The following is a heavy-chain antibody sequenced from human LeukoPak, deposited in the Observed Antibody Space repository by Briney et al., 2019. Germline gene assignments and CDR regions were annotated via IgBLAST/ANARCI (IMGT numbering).Heavy chain of an antibody. V-gene: IGHV4-34*01. CDR1: GGSFSGYY. D-gene: IGHD6-6*01. J-gene: IGHJ6*03. Sequence: SETLSLTCAVYGGSFSGYYWSWIRQPPGKGLEWIGEINHSGSTNYNPSLKSRVTISVDTSKNQFSLKLSSVTAADTAVYYCASGSRPGYYYYYMDVWGKGTMVTVSS. CDR3: ASGSRPGYYYYYMDV. CDR2: INHSGST.